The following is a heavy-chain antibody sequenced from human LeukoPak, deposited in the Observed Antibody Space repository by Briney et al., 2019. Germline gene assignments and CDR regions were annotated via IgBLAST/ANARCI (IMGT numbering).Heavy chain of an antibody. D-gene: IGHD3-10*01. J-gene: IGHJ4*02. CDR1: GYTFTNYD. CDR3: AAGITMVRGVSYYFDY. V-gene: IGHV1-2*02. CDR2: INPNSGGT. Sequence: GASVKVSCKTSGYTFTNYDITWVRQAPGQGLEWMGWINPNSGGTNYAQKFQGRVTMTRDTSISTAYMELSRLRSDDTAVYYCAAGITMVRGVSYYFDYWGQGTLVTVSS.